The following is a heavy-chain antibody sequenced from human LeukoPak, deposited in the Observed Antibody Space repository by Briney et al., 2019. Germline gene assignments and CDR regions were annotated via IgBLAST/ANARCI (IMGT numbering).Heavy chain of an antibody. CDR3: ARDTRGSSGYYLFDY. Sequence: GGSLRLSCAASGFTFSSYEMNWVRQAPGKGLEWVSYISSSGSTIYYADSVKGRFTISRDNAKNSLYLQMNSLRAEDTALYYCARDTRGSSGYYLFDYWGQGTLVTVSS. CDR1: GFTFSSYE. D-gene: IGHD3-22*01. J-gene: IGHJ4*02. V-gene: IGHV3-48*03. CDR2: ISSSGSTI.